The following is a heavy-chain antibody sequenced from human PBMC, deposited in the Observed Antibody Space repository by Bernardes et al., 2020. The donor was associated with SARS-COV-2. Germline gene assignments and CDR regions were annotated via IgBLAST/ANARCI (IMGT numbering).Heavy chain of an antibody. D-gene: IGHD3-16*02. Sequence: SVKVSCKTSGDTLSSYAINWVRQDPGQGLEWMGRIIPILDETKYAQQFQHRLTITADKSSTTAYMELNSLKSEDTATYYCATAGNMTPSGTFIVNGGDPFHLWGQGTSVAVSS. CDR2: IIPILDET. CDR3: ATAGNMTPSGTFIVNGGDPFHL. J-gene: IGHJ3*01. V-gene: IGHV1-69*04. CDR1: GDTLSSYA.